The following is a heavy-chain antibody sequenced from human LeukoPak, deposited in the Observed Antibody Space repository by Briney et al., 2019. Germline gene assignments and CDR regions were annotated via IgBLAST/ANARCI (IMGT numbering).Heavy chain of an antibody. CDR1: GFTFSSYA. J-gene: IGHJ4*02. Sequence: PGGSLRLSCAASGFTFSSYAMSWVRQAPGKGLEWVSAISGSGGSTYYADSVKGRFTISRDNSRSTPYLQMYSLRAEDTAVYYCAKRSGGYYYDSSAYYFDCWGQGTLVTVSS. D-gene: IGHD3-22*01. V-gene: IGHV3-23*01. CDR2: ISGSGGST. CDR3: AKRSGGYYYDSSAYYFDC.